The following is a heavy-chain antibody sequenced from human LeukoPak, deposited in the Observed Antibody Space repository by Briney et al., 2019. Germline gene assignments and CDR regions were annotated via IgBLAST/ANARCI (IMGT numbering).Heavy chain of an antibody. CDR3: ARGVNIVVVPAAILADAFDI. Sequence: SEALSLTCIVSGGSINSYYWSWIRQPAGKGLEWIGRIYTSGSTNYNPSLKSRVTISVDTSKNQFSLKLSSVTAADTAVYYCARGVNIVVVPAAILADAFDIWGQGTMVTVSS. J-gene: IGHJ3*02. D-gene: IGHD2-2*01. CDR1: GGSINSYY. V-gene: IGHV4-4*07. CDR2: IYTSGST.